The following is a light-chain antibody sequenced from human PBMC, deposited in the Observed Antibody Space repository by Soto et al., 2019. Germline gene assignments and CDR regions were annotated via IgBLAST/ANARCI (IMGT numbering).Light chain of an antibody. Sequence: EVVLTQSPATLSLSPGERATLSCRASQSVGSYLAWYQQKVGQAPRLLIYDASNRATGIPGRFSGSGSGADFTLTIGSLAPEDFAVYYCQQRGAFGQGTKVEIK. V-gene: IGKV3-11*01. CDR1: QSVGSY. CDR2: DAS. J-gene: IGKJ2*01. CDR3: QQRGA.